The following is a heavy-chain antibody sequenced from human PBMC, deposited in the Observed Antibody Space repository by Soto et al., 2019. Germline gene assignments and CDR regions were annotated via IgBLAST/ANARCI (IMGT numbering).Heavy chain of an antibody. D-gene: IGHD3-16*01. V-gene: IGHV3-48*03. J-gene: IGHJ5*02. CDR2: ISSSGSTI. CDR3: ARPSMRGWFDP. CDR1: GFTFSSYE. Sequence: EVQLVESGGGLVQPGGSLRLSCAASGFTFSSYEMNWVRQAPGKGLEWVSYISSSGSTIYYADSVKGRFTISRDNAKNSLYLQMISLRAEDTAVDYCARPSMRGWFDPWGQGSLVTVSS.